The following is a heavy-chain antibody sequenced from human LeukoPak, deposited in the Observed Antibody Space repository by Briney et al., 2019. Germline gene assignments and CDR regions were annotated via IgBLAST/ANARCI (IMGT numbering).Heavy chain of an antibody. D-gene: IGHD2-21*02. CDR3: ARDTTLTVDY. V-gene: IGHV3-48*01. CDR1: GFTFSSYG. J-gene: IGHJ4*02. CDR2: ISSSSTI. Sequence: PGRSLRLSCAASGFTFSSYGMHWVRQAPGKGLEWVSYISSSSTIYYADSVKGRFTISRDNAKNSLYLQMNSLRAEDTAVYYCARDTTLTVDYWGQGTLVTVSS.